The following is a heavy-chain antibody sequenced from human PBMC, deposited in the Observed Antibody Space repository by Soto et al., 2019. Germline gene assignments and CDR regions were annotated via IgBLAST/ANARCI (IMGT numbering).Heavy chain of an antibody. J-gene: IGHJ4*02. CDR3: GTGFEH. Sequence: EVQLVESGGGSVQPGGSLRLSCVASGITFTNYWMHWVRQVPGKGLVWVARVDSDGRGTSYADFVKGRFTISRDNAKNTRYLQMNRLPVEDTAMYYCGTGFEHWGQGNPVTVSS. V-gene: IGHV3-74*01. D-gene: IGHD4-17*01. CDR2: VDSDGRGT. CDR1: GITFTNYW.